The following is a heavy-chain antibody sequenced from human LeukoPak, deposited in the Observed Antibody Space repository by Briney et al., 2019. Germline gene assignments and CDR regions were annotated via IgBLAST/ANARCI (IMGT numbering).Heavy chain of an antibody. CDR3: AKDPVEMAAISYFDY. J-gene: IGHJ4*02. CDR2: ISDTGHAI. V-gene: IGHV3-48*01. CDR1: GFTFSDYS. D-gene: IGHD5-24*01. Sequence: GGSLRLSCAVSGFTFSDYSMDWVRQAPGKGPEWVSYISDTGHAIYYADSVKGRFTFSRDNSKNTLYLQMNSLRAEDTAVYYCAKDPVEMAAISYFDYWGQGTLVTVSS.